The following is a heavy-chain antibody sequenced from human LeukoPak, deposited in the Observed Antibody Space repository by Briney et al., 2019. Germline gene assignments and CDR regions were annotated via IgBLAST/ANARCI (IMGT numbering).Heavy chain of an antibody. CDR3: AREFGGGMDV. D-gene: IGHD3-10*01. V-gene: IGHV4-59*01. J-gene: IGHJ6*03. Sequence: SETLSLTCTVSGGSISSYYWSWIRQPPGKGLEWIGYIYYSGSTNYNPSLKSRVTISVDTSKNQFSLKLSSVTAADTAVYYCAREFGGGMDVWGKGTTVTVSS. CDR1: GGSISSYY. CDR2: IYYSGST.